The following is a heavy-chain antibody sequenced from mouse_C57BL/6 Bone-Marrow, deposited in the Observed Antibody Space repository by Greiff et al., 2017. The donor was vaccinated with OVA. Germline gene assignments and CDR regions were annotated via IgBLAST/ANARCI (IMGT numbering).Heavy chain of an antibody. J-gene: IGHJ3*01. CDR3: SRRDYSDYGGVAD. CDR1: GYTFTSYG. Sequence: QVQLQQPGAELARPGASVKLSCKASGYTFTSYGISWVKQRTGQGLEWIGEIYPRSGNTYYNEKFKGKATLTADKSSSTAYMELRSLTSEDSADYVGSRRDYSDYGGVADWGKGTLVTVSA. D-gene: IGHD2-13*01. V-gene: IGHV1-81*01. CDR2: IYPRSGNT.